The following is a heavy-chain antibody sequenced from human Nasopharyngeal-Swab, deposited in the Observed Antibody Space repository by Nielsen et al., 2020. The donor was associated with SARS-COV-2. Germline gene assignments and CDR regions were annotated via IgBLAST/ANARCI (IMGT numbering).Heavy chain of an antibody. Sequence: GESLKISWAASGFIFSDSAIHWVHQASGKGLEWVGRIRSKGNSYATAYAASVKGRFTISRDDSKNTAYLQMNSLITEDTAVYYCTRCGGSCYTGKDYWGQGTLVTVSS. CDR1: GFIFSDSA. J-gene: IGHJ4*02. CDR2: IRSKGNSYAT. V-gene: IGHV3-73*01. CDR3: TRCGGSCYTGKDY. D-gene: IGHD2-15*01.